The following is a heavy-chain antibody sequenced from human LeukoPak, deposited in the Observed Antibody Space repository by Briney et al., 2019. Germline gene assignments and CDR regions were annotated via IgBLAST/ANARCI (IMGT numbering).Heavy chain of an antibody. CDR1: GYSFTSYW. CDR2: IYPGDSDT. J-gene: IGHJ4*02. CDR3: ARVNTGANWNDGFDF. D-gene: IGHD1-1*01. Sequence: GESLKISCKGSGYSFTSYWIGWVRQMPGKGLEWMGIIYPGDSDTRYSPSFRGQVTISADKSISTAYLQWSSLKASDTAMYYCARVNTGANWNDGFDFWGQGTLVTVSS. V-gene: IGHV5-51*01.